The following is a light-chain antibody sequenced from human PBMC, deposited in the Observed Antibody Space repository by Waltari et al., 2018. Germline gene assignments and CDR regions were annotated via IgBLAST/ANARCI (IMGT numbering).Light chain of an antibody. CDR3: QQYHTSPFT. J-gene: IGKJ3*01. CDR2: WAS. V-gene: IGKV4-1*01. Sequence: DIVMTQSPDSLAVSLGERATINCKSSQTGLYSSNKKNYLAWYQQKPGQAPELLLYWASTRQSGVPGRFSGSGSGTDLTLTISSLQTEDVAIYYCQQYHTSPFTFGPGTKVDI. CDR1: QTGLYSSNKKNY.